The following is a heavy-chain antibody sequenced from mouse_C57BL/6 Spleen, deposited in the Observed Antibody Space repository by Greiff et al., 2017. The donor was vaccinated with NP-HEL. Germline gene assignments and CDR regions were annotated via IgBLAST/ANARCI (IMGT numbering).Heavy chain of an antibody. J-gene: IGHJ2*01. CDR2: IHPNSGST. CDR1: GYTFTSYW. V-gene: IGHV1-64*01. D-gene: IGHD2-5*01. Sequence: QVQLQQPGAELVKPGASVKLSCKASGYTFTSYWMHWVKQRPGQGLEWIGMIHPNSGSTNYNEKFKSKATLTVDKSSSTAYMQLSSLTSADSAVYYCARSYSNYFDYWGQGTTLTVSS. CDR3: ARSYSNYFDY.